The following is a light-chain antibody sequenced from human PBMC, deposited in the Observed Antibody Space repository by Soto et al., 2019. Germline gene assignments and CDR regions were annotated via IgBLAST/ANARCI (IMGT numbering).Light chain of an antibody. CDR2: GAS. V-gene: IGKV3-15*01. CDR1: QSVSDN. Sequence: EIVMTQSPATLSVSPGERVTLSCRASQSVSDNLAWYQQKPGQAPRLPIYGASTRATTIPARFSGSGSGTELTLTISRLQSEDFAVYYCQQSNNWPYTFGQGTKLDIK. J-gene: IGKJ2*01. CDR3: QQSNNWPYT.